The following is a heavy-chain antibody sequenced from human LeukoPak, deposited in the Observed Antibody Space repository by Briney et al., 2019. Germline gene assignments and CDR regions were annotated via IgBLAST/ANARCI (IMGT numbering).Heavy chain of an antibody. J-gene: IGHJ4*02. CDR1: GFTFSSYW. Sequence: PGGSLRVSCAASGFTFSSYWMSWVRQAPGKGLEWVANIKQDGSEKYYVDSVKGRFTISRDNAKNSLYLQMNSLRAEDTAVYYCAREQGGGDSSGYSINVDYWGQGTLVTVSS. D-gene: IGHD3-22*01. CDR2: IKQDGSEK. CDR3: AREQGGGDSSGYSINVDY. V-gene: IGHV3-7*01.